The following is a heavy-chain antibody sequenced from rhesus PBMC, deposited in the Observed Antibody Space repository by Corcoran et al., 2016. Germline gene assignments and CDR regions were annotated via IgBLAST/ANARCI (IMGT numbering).Heavy chain of an antibody. CDR2: IIPLVGVT. D-gene: IGHD3-9*01. CDR3: ARADYGYYYTVDY. Sequence: QVQLVQSGAEVKKPGASVTVSCKTSGFPFGSYAISWVRQAPGKGIEWMGVIIPLVGVTNYAEKFQGRVTITAETSTSTAYMELGSLRSEDTAVYYCARADYGYYYTVDYWGQGVLVTVSS. V-gene: IGHV1-198*02. CDR1: GFPFGSYA. J-gene: IGHJ4*01.